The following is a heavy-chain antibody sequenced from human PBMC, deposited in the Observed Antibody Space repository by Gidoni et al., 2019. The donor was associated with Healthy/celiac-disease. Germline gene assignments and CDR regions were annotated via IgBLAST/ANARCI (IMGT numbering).Heavy chain of an antibody. CDR2: IIPILGIA. CDR3: ARDEGYYDILTGYPI. D-gene: IGHD3-9*01. J-gene: IGHJ4*02. V-gene: IGHV1-69*04. CDR1: GGTFSSYA. Sequence: QVQLVQPGAEVKKPGSSVTVSCKASGGTFSSYAISWVRQAPGQGLEWMGRIIPILGIANYAQKFQGRVTITADKSTSTAYMELSSLRSEDTAVYYCARDEGYYDILTGYPIWGQGTLVTVSS.